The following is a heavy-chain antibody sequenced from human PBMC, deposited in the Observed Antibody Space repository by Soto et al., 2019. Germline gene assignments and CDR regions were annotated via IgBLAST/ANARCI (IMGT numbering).Heavy chain of an antibody. Sequence: QVQLQESGPGLVKPSQTLSLTCTVSGGSISSGDYYWSWIRQPPGKGLEWIGYIYYSGSTYYNPSLKSRVNISVDTSKNQFSLKLSSVTAADTAVYYCATCSTATGNWFDPWGQGTLVTVSS. J-gene: IGHJ5*02. CDR2: IYYSGST. V-gene: IGHV4-30-4*01. CDR1: GGSISSGDYY. CDR3: ATCSTATGNWFDP. D-gene: IGHD3-10*02.